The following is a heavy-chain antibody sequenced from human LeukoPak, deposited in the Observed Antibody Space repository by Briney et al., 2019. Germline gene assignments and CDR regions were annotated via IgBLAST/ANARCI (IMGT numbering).Heavy chain of an antibody. Sequence: PGGSLRLSCAASGFTFSDYYMSWIRQAPGKGLEWVSYISSSGSTIYYAGSVKGRFTISRDNAKNSLYLQMNSLRAEDTAVYYCASPSIAVAGRYAFDIWGQGTMVTVSS. V-gene: IGHV3-11*04. CDR1: GFTFSDYY. J-gene: IGHJ3*02. CDR2: ISSSGSTI. CDR3: ASPSIAVAGRYAFDI. D-gene: IGHD6-19*01.